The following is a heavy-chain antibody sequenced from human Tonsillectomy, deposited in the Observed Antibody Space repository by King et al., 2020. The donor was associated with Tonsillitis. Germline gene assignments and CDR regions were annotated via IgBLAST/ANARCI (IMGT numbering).Heavy chain of an antibody. D-gene: IGHD1-26*01. J-gene: IGHJ4*02. CDR3: AKGHFRRELPVYFFDY. V-gene: IGHV3-30*18. Sequence: VQLVESGGGVVQPGRSLRLSCAASGFTFSSYGMHWVRQAPGKGLEWVAVISYDGSNKYYVDSVKGRFTISRDNSKNTLYLQMNSLRAEDTALYYCAKGHFRRELPVYFFDYWGQGTQVTVSS. CDR2: ISYDGSNK. CDR1: GFTFSSYG.